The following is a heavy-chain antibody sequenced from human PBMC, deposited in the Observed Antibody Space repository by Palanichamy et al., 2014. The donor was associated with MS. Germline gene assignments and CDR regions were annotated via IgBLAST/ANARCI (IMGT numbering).Heavy chain of an antibody. Sequence: QVQLVESGGGVVQPGGSLRLSCAASGFTFSNYGMHWVRQAPGKGLEYMAFIRYDGSNKYYVDSVKGRFTISRDNSKSTLYLQMNSLRAEDTAVYYCAKDHGGLPPRDWGHGTLVTVSS. CDR2: IRYDGSNK. V-gene: IGHV3-30*02. CDR1: GFTFSNYG. J-gene: IGHJ4*01. D-gene: IGHD2-15*01. CDR3: AKDHGGLPPRD.